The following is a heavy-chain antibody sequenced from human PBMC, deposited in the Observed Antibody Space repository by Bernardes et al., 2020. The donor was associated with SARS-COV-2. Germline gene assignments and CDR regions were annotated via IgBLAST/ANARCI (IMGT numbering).Heavy chain of an antibody. CDR2: IGGSGGGT. J-gene: IGHJ4*02. V-gene: IGHV3-23*01. CDR3: AKHPQYDTGFTFDY. D-gene: IGHD1-1*01. Sequence: GGSLRLSCAASGFTFSNYAMSWVRQAPGRGLEWVSAIGGSGGGTSYADSVKGRFTISRDNSKNTLFLQMNSLRAEDTAVYYCAKHPQYDTGFTFDYWGQGTLVTVSS. CDR1: GFTFSNYA.